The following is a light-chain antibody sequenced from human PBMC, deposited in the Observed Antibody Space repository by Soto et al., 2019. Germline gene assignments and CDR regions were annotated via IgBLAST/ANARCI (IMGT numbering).Light chain of an antibody. CDR3: QQYNTYSYT. Sequence: DIQMTQSPSTLSASVGDTVTITCRASQSISNYLAWYQQKPGKAPQLLIHPASTLDCGVPSRFSGSGSGTEFTLTISSLQPDDFATYYCQQYNTYSYTFGQGTKLEIK. J-gene: IGKJ2*01. V-gene: IGKV1-5*03. CDR2: PAS. CDR1: QSISNY.